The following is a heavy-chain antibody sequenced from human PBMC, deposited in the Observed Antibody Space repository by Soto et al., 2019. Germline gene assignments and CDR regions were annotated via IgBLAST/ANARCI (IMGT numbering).Heavy chain of an antibody. CDR2: ISSSGSTI. CDR3: ARDSEITMVRGALFV. J-gene: IGHJ6*04. V-gene: IGHV3-11*01. CDR1: GFTFSDYY. D-gene: IGHD3-10*01. Sequence: PGGSLRLSCAASGFTFSDYYMSWIRQAPGKGLEWVSYISSSGSTIYYADSVKGRFTISRDNAKNSLYLQMNSLRAEDTAVYYCARDSEITMVRGALFVWGKGTTVTVSS.